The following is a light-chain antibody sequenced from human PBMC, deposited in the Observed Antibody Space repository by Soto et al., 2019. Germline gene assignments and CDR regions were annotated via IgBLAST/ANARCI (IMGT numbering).Light chain of an antibody. CDR1: SSHVGAYNL. CDR2: EVS. Sequence: QASRPEPASLSGSPGQSVTISCTATSSHVGAYNLVSWYQQYPGKAPKLMIYEVSNRPSGVSNRFSGSKSGNTASLTISGVQAEDEADYYCCTSDKGGGKYVFGTGTKVTVL. CDR3: TSDKGGGKYV. V-gene: IGLV2-14*01. J-gene: IGLJ1*01.